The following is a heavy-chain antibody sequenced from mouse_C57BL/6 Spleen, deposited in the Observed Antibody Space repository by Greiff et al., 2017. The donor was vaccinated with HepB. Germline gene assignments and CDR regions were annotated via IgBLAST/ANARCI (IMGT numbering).Heavy chain of an antibody. V-gene: IGHV1-72*01. CDR2: IDPNSGGT. D-gene: IGHD1-1*01. Sequence: QVQLKQPGAELVKPGASVKLSCKASGYTFTSYWMHWVKQRPGRGLEWIGRIDPNSGGTKYNEKFKSKATLTVDKPSSTAYMQLSSLTSEDSAVYYCARGSITYGSIVFDYWGQGTTLTVSS. CDR3: ARGSITYGSIVFDY. J-gene: IGHJ2*01. CDR1: GYTFTSYW.